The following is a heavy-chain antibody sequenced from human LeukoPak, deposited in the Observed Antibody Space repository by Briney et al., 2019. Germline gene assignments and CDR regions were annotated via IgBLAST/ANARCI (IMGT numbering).Heavy chain of an antibody. J-gene: IGHJ4*02. D-gene: IGHD3-3*01. CDR1: GFAFSSYS. V-gene: IGHV3-48*04. CDR2: ISSSSSTI. Sequence: GGSLRLSCAASGFAFSSYSMNWVRQAPGKGLEWVSYISSSSSTIYYADSVKGRFTISRDNAKNSLYLQMNSLRAEDTAVYYCARHQSWSGYYPRPLGYWGQGTLVTVSS. CDR3: ARHQSWSGYYPRPLGY.